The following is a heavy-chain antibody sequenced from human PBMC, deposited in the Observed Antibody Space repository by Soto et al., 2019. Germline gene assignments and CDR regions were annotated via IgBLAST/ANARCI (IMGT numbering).Heavy chain of an antibody. CDR2: IWYDGSNK. J-gene: IGHJ4*02. CDR3: ARGAVASWGLDY. D-gene: IGHD6-19*01. V-gene: IGHV3-33*01. CDR1: GFTFSSYG. Sequence: GGSLRFSCAASGFTFSSYGMHWVRQAPGKGLEWVAVIWYDGSNKYYADSVKGRFTISRDNSKNTLYLQMNSLRAEDTAVYYCARGAVASWGLDYWGQGTLVTVS.